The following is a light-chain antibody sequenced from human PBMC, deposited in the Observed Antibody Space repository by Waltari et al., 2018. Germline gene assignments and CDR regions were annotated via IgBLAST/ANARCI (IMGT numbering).Light chain of an antibody. V-gene: IGLV1-47*01. J-gene: IGLJ3*02. Sequence: QSVLTQPPSASGTPGQRVTISCPGSSLNIGSNSAQWYQQLPGTATKLLMYGNNPRPSGVPDRFSGSKSGTSASLAISGLRSEDEAIYYCATWDDSLGGLWVFGGGTKVTVL. CDR1: SLNIGSNS. CDR3: ATWDDSLGGLWV. CDR2: GNN.